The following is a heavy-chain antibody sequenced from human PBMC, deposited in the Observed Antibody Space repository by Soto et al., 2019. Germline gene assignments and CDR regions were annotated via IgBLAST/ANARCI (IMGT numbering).Heavy chain of an antibody. D-gene: IGHD3-10*01. CDR3: ARRSRADGSYYGLDV. CDR1: GYTFSDYF. J-gene: IGHJ6*02. CDR2: IDPKNVGGT. V-gene: IGHV1-2*02. Sequence: QVQLVQSGAEVKKPGASVKVSCTASGYTFSDYFIHWVRQAPGQGLEWMGWIDPKNVGGTNYAPTFQGRVTLTEDTPTTTPSMKLRRMRHDDPAVYYCARRSRADGSYYGLDVWGRGTTVTVSS.